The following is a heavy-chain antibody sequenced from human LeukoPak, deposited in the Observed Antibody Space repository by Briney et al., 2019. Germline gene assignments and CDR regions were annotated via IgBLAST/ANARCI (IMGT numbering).Heavy chain of an antibody. Sequence: GGSLRLSCAASGFTFSSYWMSWVRQAPGKGLEWVANIKQDGSEKYYVDSVKGRFTISRDNAKNSLYLQMNSLRAEDTAVYYCARDRSMVRGVIGPFDYWGQGTLVTVSS. CDR1: GFTFSSYW. V-gene: IGHV3-7*01. CDR2: IKQDGSEK. CDR3: ARDRSMVRGVIGPFDY. D-gene: IGHD3-10*01. J-gene: IGHJ4*02.